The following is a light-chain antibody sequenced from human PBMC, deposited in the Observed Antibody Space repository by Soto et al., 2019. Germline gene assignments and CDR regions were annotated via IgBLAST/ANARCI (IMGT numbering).Light chain of an antibody. CDR2: DVG. CDR3: CSYTSSTTWV. CDR1: SSDVGGYNY. V-gene: IGLV2-14*03. Sequence: SALTQPASVSGSPGQSITISCTGTSSDVGGYNYVSWYQQHPGKAPKLMLYDVGSRPSGVSNRFSGSKSGNTASLTISGLQAEDEADYYCCSYTSSTTWVFGGGTKLTVL. J-gene: IGLJ3*02.